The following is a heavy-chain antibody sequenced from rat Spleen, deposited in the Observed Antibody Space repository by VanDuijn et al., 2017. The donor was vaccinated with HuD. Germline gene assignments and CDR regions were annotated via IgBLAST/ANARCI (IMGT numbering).Heavy chain of an antibody. V-gene: IGHV5-25*01. CDR1: GFTFSNYY. D-gene: IGHD1-2*01. CDR3: ARDSTYASLDY. Sequence: EVHLVESGGGLVQPGRSMKLSCAASGFTFSNYYMAWVRQFPTKGLEWVASISNGGGKTYYRDSVQGRFTISRDNAKSNLYLQMDSLRSEDTATYYCARDSTYASLDYWGQGVTVTVSS. CDR2: ISNGGGKT. J-gene: IGHJ2*01.